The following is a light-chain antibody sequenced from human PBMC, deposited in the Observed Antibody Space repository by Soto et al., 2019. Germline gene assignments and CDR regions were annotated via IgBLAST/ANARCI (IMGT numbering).Light chain of an antibody. CDR3: QQYAGSPRT. J-gene: IGKJ2*01. V-gene: IGKV3-20*01. CDR2: DAY. Sequence: EIVLTQSPGTLSLSPGDTATLSCRASQSVRSNFLAWYQHKPGQAPRLLIHDAYSRATGIPDRFRGSGSDRDFTLTIIRLEPEDFAGYYCQQYAGSPRTFGQGTKLDIK. CDR1: QSVRSNF.